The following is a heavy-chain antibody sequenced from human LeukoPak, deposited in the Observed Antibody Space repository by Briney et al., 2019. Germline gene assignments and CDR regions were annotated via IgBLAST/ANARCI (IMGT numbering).Heavy chain of an antibody. D-gene: IGHD3-9*01. Sequence: GGSLRLSSAGSGFSFSKTWGNWVRQAPGKGLEWVGRIKSRSDGGTIHYAAPVTDRFIISRDDSKNTLYLQMDSLKTEDIAVYYCNIVLTLTIAWGQGTLVIVSS. CDR1: GFSFSKTW. V-gene: IGHV3-15*01. J-gene: IGHJ5*02. CDR2: IKSRSDGGTI. CDR3: NIVLTLTIA.